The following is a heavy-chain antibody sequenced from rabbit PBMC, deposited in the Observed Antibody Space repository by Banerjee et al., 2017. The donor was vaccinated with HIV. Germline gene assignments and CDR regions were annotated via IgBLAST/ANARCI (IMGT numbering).Heavy chain of an antibody. Sequence: VRRVPGKGLEWIGYITYGGSAYYASWVNGRFTISRHNAQNTLYLQLTSLTAADTATYFCARDLAGVIGWNFNFWGQGTLVTVS. CDR3: ARDLAGVIGWNFNF. D-gene: IGHD4-1*01. CDR2: ITYGGSA. J-gene: IGHJ3*01. V-gene: IGHV1S28*01.